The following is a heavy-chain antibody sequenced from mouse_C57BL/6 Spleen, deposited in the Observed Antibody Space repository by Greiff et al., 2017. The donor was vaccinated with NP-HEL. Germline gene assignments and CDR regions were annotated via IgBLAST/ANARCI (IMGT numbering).Heavy chain of an antibody. Sequence: EVQLQESVAELVRPGASVKLSCTASGFNIKNTNMHWVKQRHEQGLEWIGRIDPANGKTKYDPKFQGKATITADTSSNTAYLQLSSLTSEDTAIYYCARALYDGYWAYWGQGTLVTVSA. CDR2: IDPANGKT. CDR3: ARALYDGYWAY. CDR1: GFNIKNTN. J-gene: IGHJ3*01. V-gene: IGHV14-3*01. D-gene: IGHD2-3*01.